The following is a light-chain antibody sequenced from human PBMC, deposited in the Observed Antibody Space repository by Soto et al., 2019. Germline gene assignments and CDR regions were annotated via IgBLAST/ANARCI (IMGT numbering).Light chain of an antibody. Sequence: IHFTQSPSSLSASVGDRVSITCRASQGINTFLAWYQQKAGKAPKLLIYAASTLQSGVPSRFSGSGSGTDFTLTISCLQSEDFATYYCQQYYSYPLTFGGGTKVDIK. J-gene: IGKJ4*01. CDR3: QQYYSYPLT. CDR2: AAS. V-gene: IGKV1-9*01. CDR1: QGINTF.